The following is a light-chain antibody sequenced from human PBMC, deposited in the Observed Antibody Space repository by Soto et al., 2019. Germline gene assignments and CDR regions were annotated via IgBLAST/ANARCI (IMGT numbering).Light chain of an antibody. CDR1: QSVTNY. J-gene: IGKJ1*01. CDR2: DAS. CDR3: QQRLNWPPG. V-gene: IGKV3-11*01. Sequence: EIFLTQSPDTLSLSPGEIATLSCRASQSVTNYIAWYQQRPGQAPRLLIYDASNRATGVPARFSGSGSGTDFTLTISDLEPADFGLYYCQQRLNWPPGFGQGTKVEIK.